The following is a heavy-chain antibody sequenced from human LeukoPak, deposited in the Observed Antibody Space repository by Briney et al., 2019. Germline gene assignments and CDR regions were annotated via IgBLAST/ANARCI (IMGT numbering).Heavy chain of an antibody. D-gene: IGHD6-13*01. CDR2: INSDGSST. CDR1: GFPLSSHA. CDR3: ARDGLLYSSSFLSS. Sequence: GGSLRLSCAASGFPLSSHAMSWVRQAPGKGRVWVSRINSDGSSTSYADSVKGRFTISRDNAKNTLYLQMNSLRAEDTAVYYCARDGLLYSSSFLSSWGQGTLVTVSS. J-gene: IGHJ5*02. V-gene: IGHV3-74*01.